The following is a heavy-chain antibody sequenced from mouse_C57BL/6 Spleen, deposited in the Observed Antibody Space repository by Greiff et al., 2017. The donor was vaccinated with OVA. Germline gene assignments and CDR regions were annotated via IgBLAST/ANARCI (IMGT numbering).Heavy chain of an antibody. J-gene: IGHJ3*01. CDR3: ALERLTGTRGFAY. D-gene: IGHD4-1*01. CDR2: IHPSDSDT. Sequence: QVQLQQSGAELVKPGASVKVSCKASGYTFTSYWMHWVKQRPGQGLEWIGRIHPSDSDTNYNQKFKGKATLTVDKSSSTAYMQLSSLTSEDSAVYYCALERLTGTRGFAYWGQGTLVTVSA. V-gene: IGHV1-74*01. CDR1: GYTFTSYW.